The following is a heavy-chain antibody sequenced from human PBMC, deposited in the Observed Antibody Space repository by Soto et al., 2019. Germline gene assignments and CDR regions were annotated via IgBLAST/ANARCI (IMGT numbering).Heavy chain of an antibody. CDR2: TYYRSKWYN. CDR1: GDSVSSNSAA. D-gene: IGHD6-19*01. Sequence: SQTLSLTCAISGDSVSSNSAAWNWIRQSPSRGLEWLGRTYYRSKWYNEYALSVKSRITINPDTSKNQFSLQLNSVTPEDTAVYYCAREVAVTGTGYYHFGMHVWGQGTTVTVSS. V-gene: IGHV6-1*01. CDR3: AREVAVTGTGYYHFGMHV. J-gene: IGHJ6*02.